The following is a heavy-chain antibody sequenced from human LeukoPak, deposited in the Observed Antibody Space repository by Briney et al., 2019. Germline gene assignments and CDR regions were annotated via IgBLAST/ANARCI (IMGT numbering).Heavy chain of an antibody. CDR2: IYSGGST. J-gene: IGHJ5*02. CDR3: ARVVGDYYDSSGYLWFDP. CDR1: GFTVSSDY. Sequence: GGSLRLSCAASGFTVSSDYMSWVRQAPGKGLEWVSVIYSGGSTYYADSVKGRFTISRDNSKNTLYLQMNSLRAEDTAVYYCARVVGDYYDSSGYLWFDPWGQGTLVTVSS. D-gene: IGHD3-22*01. V-gene: IGHV3-66*01.